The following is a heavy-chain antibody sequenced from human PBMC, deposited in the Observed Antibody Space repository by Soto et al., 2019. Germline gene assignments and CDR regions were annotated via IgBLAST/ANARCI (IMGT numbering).Heavy chain of an antibody. D-gene: IGHD3-22*01. J-gene: IGHJ4*02. CDR1: GSGFSALA. Sequence: XGSLILSCTASGSGFSALAMHWIRQPPGKGLEWVAVVFNDESSISYADSVKGRFTISRDNSRNTLYLQMTSLRLEDTALYYCATGAAYYYDTSRYWGQGTLVTVSS. V-gene: IGHV3-30-3*01. CDR3: ATGAAYYYDTSRY. CDR2: VFNDESSI.